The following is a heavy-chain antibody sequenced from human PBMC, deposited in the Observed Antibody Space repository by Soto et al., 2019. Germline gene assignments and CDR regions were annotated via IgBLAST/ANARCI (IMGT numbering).Heavy chain of an antibody. J-gene: IGHJ4*02. Sequence: QLQPQESGPGLVKPAESLSLTCTVSGGSISSSSSYWGWIRKPPGKGLEWIGSIYYSGSTYYNPSLKSRVTISVDTSKKQFSLKLSSVTAADTAVYYCARHQKTTVTPFDYWGQGTLVTVSS. D-gene: IGHD4-17*01. CDR3: ARHQKTTVTPFDY. CDR2: IYYSGST. CDR1: GGSISSSSSY. V-gene: IGHV4-39*01.